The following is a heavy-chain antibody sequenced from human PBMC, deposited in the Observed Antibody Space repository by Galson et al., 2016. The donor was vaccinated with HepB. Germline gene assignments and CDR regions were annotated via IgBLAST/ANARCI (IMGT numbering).Heavy chain of an antibody. CDR2: IDTNTGNP. D-gene: IGHD3-9*01. CDR1: GHTFTNFA. V-gene: IGHV7-4-1*02. Sequence: SVKVSCKASGHTFTNFAMNWVRQAPGQGPEWLGWIDTNTGNPTYAQGFTGRFVFSLDTSVSTAYLQVSRLKAEATAVYFCATHYDIFTGHCAFDIWAQGTMVTVSS. J-gene: IGHJ3*02. CDR3: ATHYDIFTGHCAFDI.